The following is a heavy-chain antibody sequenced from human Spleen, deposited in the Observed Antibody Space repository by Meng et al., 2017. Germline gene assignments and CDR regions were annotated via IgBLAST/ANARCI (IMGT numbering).Heavy chain of an antibody. D-gene: IGHD3-10*01. CDR3: ASAIGSGNYYRHFDY. CDR1: GYTFANYA. CDR2: INTNTGNP. Sequence: ASVKVSCKASGYTFANYAMNWVRQAPGQGLEWMGWINTNTGNPTYAQGFTGRFVFSLDPSVSTAYLQISSLKTEDTAVYFCASAIGSGNYYRHFDYWGQGTLVTVSS. V-gene: IGHV7-4-1*02. J-gene: IGHJ4*02.